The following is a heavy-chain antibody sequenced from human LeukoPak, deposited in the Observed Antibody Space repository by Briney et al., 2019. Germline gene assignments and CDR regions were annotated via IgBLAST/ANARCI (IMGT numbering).Heavy chain of an antibody. V-gene: IGHV3-7*03. J-gene: IGHJ4*02. Sequence: GGSLRLSCAASGFTFSSYWMSWVRQAPGKGLEWVANINQDGSQKFSVDSVKGRFTISRDNAKNSLSLQMNSLRVEDTAVYYCARDWFDGDYDRFDYWGQGTLVTVSS. D-gene: IGHD4-17*01. CDR2: INQDGSQK. CDR3: ARDWFDGDYDRFDY. CDR1: GFTFSSYW.